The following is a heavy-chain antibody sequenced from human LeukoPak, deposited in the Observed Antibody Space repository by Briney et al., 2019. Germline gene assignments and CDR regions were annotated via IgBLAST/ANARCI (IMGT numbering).Heavy chain of an antibody. Sequence: GGSLRLSCAASGFIYDDYAMHWVRQAPGRGLEWVSLITGDGGSTYYADSVKGRFTISRYNSKSSLYLQMNSLTTEDTALYYCARTGNFDYWGQGTLVTVSS. D-gene: IGHD3/OR15-3a*01. CDR3: ARTGNFDY. J-gene: IGHJ4*02. CDR2: ITGDGGST. CDR1: GFIYDDYA. V-gene: IGHV3-43*02.